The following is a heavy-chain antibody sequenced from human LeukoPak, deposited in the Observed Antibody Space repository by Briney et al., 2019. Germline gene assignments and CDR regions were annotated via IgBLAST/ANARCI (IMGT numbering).Heavy chain of an antibody. CDR2: INLIFGTA. CDR3: ARVVMRYDRSGYGAFAI. V-gene: IGHV1-69*05. CDR1: GGTFSSYA. D-gene: IGHD3-22*01. J-gene: IGHJ3*02. Sequence: SVKVSCKASGGTFSSYAISWVRQAPGQGLEWMGGINLIFGTANYAQKFQGRVTITTDESTSTAHMELSSLKSEDTDVYYCARVVMRYDRSGYGAFAIWGQGTMVTVSS.